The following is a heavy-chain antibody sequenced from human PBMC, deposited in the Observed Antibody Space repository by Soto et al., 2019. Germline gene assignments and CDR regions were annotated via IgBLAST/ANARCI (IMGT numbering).Heavy chain of an antibody. CDR1: GYTFADYG. V-gene: IGHV1-18*01. Sequence: QAQLVQSGAEVKKPGASVKVSCQAGGYTFADYGISWVRQAPGQGLEWMGWIGPYNGNTNYAQNLPARVTMTTDTSTNTAYMELRSLRSDDTAMYYCARCYCSVGSCYTCWHFDLWGRGTLLTVSS. D-gene: IGHD2-15*01. J-gene: IGHJ2*01. CDR3: ARCYCSVGSCYTCWHFDL. CDR2: IGPYNGNT.